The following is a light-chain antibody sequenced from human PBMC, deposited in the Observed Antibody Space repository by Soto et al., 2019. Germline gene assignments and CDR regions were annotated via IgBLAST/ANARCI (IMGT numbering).Light chain of an antibody. Sequence: TQSPDTLSLSPGERATLSCRASQNFGSSYLAWSQQKRGQAPRFLIYGASTRATGIPARFSGSGSGTEFPLTISSLPSEDFAVYYCQQYNNWPSFGQGTKVDIK. CDR1: QNFGSSY. CDR2: GAS. J-gene: IGKJ1*01. CDR3: QQYNNWPS. V-gene: IGKV3-15*01.